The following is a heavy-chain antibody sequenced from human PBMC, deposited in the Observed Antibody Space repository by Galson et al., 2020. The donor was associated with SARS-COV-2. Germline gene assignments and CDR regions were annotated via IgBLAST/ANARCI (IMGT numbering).Heavy chain of an antibody. D-gene: IGHD3-10*01. CDR1: GFTFSSYG. J-gene: IGHJ6*03. Sequence: GGSLRLSCAASGFTFSSYGMHWVRQAPGKGLEWVAVISYDGSNKYYADSVKGRFTISRDNSKNTLYLQMNSLRAEDTAVYYCAKDMALNYYYYYMDVWGKGTTVTVSS. V-gene: IGHV3-30*18. CDR2: ISYDGSNK. CDR3: AKDMALNYYYYYMDV.